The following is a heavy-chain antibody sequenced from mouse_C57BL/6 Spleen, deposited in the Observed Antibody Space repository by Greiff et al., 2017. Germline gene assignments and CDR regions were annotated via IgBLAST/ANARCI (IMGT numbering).Heavy chain of an antibody. V-gene: IGHV1-15*01. CDR2: IDPETGGT. D-gene: IGHD1-1*01. CDR3: YSPRCGSGQSGLAY. CDR1: GYTFTDYE. Sequence: VQLQQSGAELVRPGASVTLSCKASGYTFTDYEMHWVKQTPVHGLEWIGAIDPETGGTAYNQKFKGKAILTADKSSSTAYMELRSLTSEDSAVYFCYSPRCGSGQSGLAYWGQGTLVTVSA. J-gene: IGHJ3*01.